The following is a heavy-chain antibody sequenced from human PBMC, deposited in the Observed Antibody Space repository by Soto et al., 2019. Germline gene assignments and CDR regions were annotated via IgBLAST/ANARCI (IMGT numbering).Heavy chain of an antibody. CDR1: GYSFTTYW. V-gene: IGHV5-51*01. CDR3: ARHEQFYYYYYGMDV. D-gene: IGHD4-4*01. Sequence: GESLKISCKASGYSFTTYWIAWVRQMPGKGLEWMGIINPGDSDIRYSPSFQGQVTISADNSISTAYLQWSSLKASDTAMYYCARHEQFYYYYYGMDVSGPGTAVTVYS. J-gene: IGHJ6*02. CDR2: INPGDSDI.